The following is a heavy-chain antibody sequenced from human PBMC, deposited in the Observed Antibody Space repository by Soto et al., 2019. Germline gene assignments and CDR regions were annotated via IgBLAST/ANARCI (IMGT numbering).Heavy chain of an antibody. CDR1: GFNVSSNS. Sequence: EVQLVETGGGFIQPGGSLRLSCAASGFNVSSNSMIWVRQAPGKGLEWLSLIHSDANTKYADSVKGRFTISRDSFENTVYLQMNSLRAEGTAVYYCARHVWLESWGQGTLVTVSS. CDR3: ARHVWLES. V-gene: IGHV3-53*02. J-gene: IGHJ5*01. CDR2: IHSDANT.